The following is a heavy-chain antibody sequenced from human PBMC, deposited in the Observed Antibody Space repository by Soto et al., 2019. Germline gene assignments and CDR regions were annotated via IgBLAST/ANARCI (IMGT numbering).Heavy chain of an antibody. V-gene: IGHV5-51*01. CDR3: ARVSYYGLNH. CDR1: GYSFTSYW. Sequence: GESLKSSCNGSGYSFTSYWIGWVRQMPGKVLELMGIIYPGDSDTRYSPSFQGQVTISAEKSISTAYLQWSSLKASDTDMYYCARVSYYGLNHWGQGTMDSVSS. J-gene: IGHJ3*01. D-gene: IGHD3-10*01. CDR2: IYPGDSDT.